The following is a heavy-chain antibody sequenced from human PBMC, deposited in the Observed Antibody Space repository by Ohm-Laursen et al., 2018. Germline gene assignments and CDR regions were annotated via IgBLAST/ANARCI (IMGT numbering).Heavy chain of an antibody. CDR2: ISGSGGTT. V-gene: IGHV3-23*01. CDR3: AKVPRYCSGGSCRGGYFQY. J-gene: IGHJ1*01. Sequence: SLRLSCAASGFSFSSYWMSWVRQTPGKGLEWVSTISGSGGTTYYADSVKGRFSISRDSSKNTLYLQMNSLRAEDTAVYYCAKVPRYCSGGSCRGGYFQYWGQGTLVTVSS. CDR1: GFSFSSYW. D-gene: IGHD2-15*01.